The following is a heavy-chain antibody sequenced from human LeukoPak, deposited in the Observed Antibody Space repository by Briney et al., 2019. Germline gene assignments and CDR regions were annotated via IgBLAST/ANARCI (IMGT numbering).Heavy chain of an antibody. CDR2: INHSGST. J-gene: IGHJ4*02. V-gene: IGHV4-39*07. CDR1: GDSISSGSYY. D-gene: IGHD3-22*01. Sequence: SETLSLTCTVSGDSISSGSYYWSWIRQPPGKGLEWIGEINHSGSTNYNPSLKSRVTISVDTSKNQFSLKLSSVTAADTAVYYCARLGYYDSSGYLQPADYWGQGTLVTVSS. CDR3: ARLGYYDSSGYLQPADY.